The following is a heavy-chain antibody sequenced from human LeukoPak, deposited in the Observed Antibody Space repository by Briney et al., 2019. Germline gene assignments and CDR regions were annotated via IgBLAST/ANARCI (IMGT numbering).Heavy chain of an antibody. D-gene: IGHD6-19*01. V-gene: IGHV4-59*12. CDR1: GGSISSYY. CDR3: ARARLAVAGTLHY. CDR2: IYYSGST. J-gene: IGHJ4*02. Sequence: SETLSLTCTVSGGSISSYYWSWIRQPPGKGLEWIGSIYYSGSTYYNPSLKSRVTISVDTSKNQFSLKLSSVTAADTAVYYCARARLAVAGTLHYWGQGTLVTVSS.